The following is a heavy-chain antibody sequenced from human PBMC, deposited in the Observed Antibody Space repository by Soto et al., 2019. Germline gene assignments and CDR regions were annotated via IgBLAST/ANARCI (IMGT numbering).Heavy chain of an antibody. J-gene: IGHJ4*02. CDR2: IIPIFGTA. Sequence: EQLVQSGAEVKKPGSSVKVSCKASGGIFSSYAISWVRQAPGQGLEWMGGIIPIFGTANYAQKFQGRVTITADESKNTAYMDLSSLKSEDTAIYYCARGGSGYVWFNEFWGQGTLVTVSS. CDR1: GGIFSSYA. D-gene: IGHD3-22*01. V-gene: IGHV1-69*01. CDR3: ARGGSGYVWFNEF.